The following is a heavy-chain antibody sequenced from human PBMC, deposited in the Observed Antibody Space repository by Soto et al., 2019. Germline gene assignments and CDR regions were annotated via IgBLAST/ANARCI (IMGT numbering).Heavy chain of an antibody. CDR2: ISAYNGNT. J-gene: IGHJ4*02. Sequence: ASVKVSCKASGYTFTSYGISWVRQAPGQGLEWMGWISAYNGNTNYAQKLQGRVTMTTDTSTSTAYMELRSLRSDDTAVYYCARDAETSSSSSGGYWGQGTLVTVSS. V-gene: IGHV1-18*01. CDR1: GYTFTSYG. CDR3: ARDAETSSSSSGGY. D-gene: IGHD6-6*01.